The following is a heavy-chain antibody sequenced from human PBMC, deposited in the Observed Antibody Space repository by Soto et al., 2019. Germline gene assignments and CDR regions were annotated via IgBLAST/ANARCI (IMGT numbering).Heavy chain of an antibody. J-gene: IGHJ4*02. Sequence: SSETLSLTCAVYGGSFSGYYWSWIRQPPGKGLEWIGEINQSGSTNYNPSLKSRVTISVDTSKNQFSLKLSSVTAADTGVYYCARTYSSSWSPFDYWGQGTQVTVSS. D-gene: IGHD6-13*01. V-gene: IGHV4-34*01. CDR2: INQSGST. CDR1: GGSFSGYY. CDR3: ARTYSSSWSPFDY.